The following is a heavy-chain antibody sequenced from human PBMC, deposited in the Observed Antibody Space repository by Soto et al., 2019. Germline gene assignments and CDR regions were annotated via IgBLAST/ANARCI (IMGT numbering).Heavy chain of an antibody. CDR3: AKDVVVVPAATWDGMDV. CDR1: GFTFSSYG. J-gene: IGHJ6*02. CDR2: ISYDGSNK. Sequence: PGGSLRLSCAASGFTFSSYGMHWVRQAPGKGLEWVAVISYDGSNKYYADSVKGRFTISRDNSKNTLYLQMNSLRAEDTAVYYCAKDVVVVPAATWDGMDVWGQGTTVNVSS. V-gene: IGHV3-30*18. D-gene: IGHD2-2*01.